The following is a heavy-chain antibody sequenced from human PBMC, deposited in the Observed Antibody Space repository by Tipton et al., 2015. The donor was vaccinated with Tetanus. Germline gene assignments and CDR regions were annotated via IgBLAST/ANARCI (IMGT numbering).Heavy chain of an antibody. V-gene: IGHV3-66*02. Sequence: SLRLSCAASGFTVSSNYMNWVRQAPGKGLEWVSVIYSGGSTYYADSVKGRFTISRDNSRNTLYPQMNSLRAEDTAVYYCAKDRELPYYYYGMDVWGQGTTVTVSS. CDR2: IYSGGST. D-gene: IGHD1-26*01. CDR3: AKDRELPYYYYGMDV. CDR1: GFTVSSNY. J-gene: IGHJ6*02.